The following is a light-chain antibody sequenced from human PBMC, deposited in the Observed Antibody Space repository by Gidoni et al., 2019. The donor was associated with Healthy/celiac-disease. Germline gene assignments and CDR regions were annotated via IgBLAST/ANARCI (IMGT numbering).Light chain of an antibody. V-gene: IGKV3-11*01. CDR2: DAS. Sequence: EIVLTHSPATLSLSPGARATLSCRASQSVSSYLAWYQQKPGQAPRLLIYDASNRATGIPARFSGSGSGTDFTLTISSLEPEDFAVYYCQQRSNWPPITFGQGTRLEIK. J-gene: IGKJ5*01. CDR3: QQRSNWPPIT. CDR1: QSVSSY.